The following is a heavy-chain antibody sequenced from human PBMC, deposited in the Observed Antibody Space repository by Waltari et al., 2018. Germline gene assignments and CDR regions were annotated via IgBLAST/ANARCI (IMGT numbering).Heavy chain of an antibody. CDR2: IYYSGSN. J-gene: IGHJ4*02. D-gene: IGHD6-6*01. V-gene: IGHV4-39*01. CDR3: ASENEYSSSY. Sequence: QLQLQESGPGLVKPLETLSLTCTVSGGSISSSSYYWGWIRQPPGKGLEWIGSIYYSGSNYYNPSLKSRVTISVDTSKNQFSLKLSSVTAADTAVYYCASENEYSSSYWGQGTLVTVSS. CDR1: GGSISSSSYY.